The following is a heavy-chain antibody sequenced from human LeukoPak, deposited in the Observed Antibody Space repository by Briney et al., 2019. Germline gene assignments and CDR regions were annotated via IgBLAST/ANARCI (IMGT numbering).Heavy chain of an antibody. J-gene: IGHJ4*02. CDR1: GFTFSSTT. D-gene: IGHD6-13*01. CDR2: ITAIDGRT. Sequence: DPGGSLRLPCVASGFTFSSTTMGWVRQAPGRGLEWVSSITAIDGRTYYADSVRGRFTISRDNSKNTVYLQLNSLRAGDTAIYYCTKDRRGPAAGTWYFDSWGQGTLVTVSS. V-gene: IGHV3-23*01. CDR3: TKDRRGPAAGTWYFDS.